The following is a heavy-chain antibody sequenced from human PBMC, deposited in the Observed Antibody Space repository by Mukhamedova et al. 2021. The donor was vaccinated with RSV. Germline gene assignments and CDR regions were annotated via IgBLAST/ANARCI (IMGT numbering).Heavy chain of an antibody. J-gene: IGHJ4*02. V-gene: IGHV3-33*01. D-gene: IGHD7-27*01. Sequence: GDSVKGRFTISRDNSKNTLYLQVNSLRVEDTAVYYCARDLLGGFDYWGQGTLVIVSS. CDR3: ARDLLGGFDY.